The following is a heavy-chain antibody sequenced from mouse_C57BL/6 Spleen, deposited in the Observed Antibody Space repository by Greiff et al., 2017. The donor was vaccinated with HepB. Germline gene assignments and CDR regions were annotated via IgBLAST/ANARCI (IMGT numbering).Heavy chain of an antibody. CDR1: GYTFTSYT. CDR3: ARSGDYDAWFAY. D-gene: IGHD2-4*01. Sequence: QVQLQQSGAELARPGASVKMSCKASGYTFTSYTMHWVKQRPGQGLEWIGYINPSSGYTKYNQKFKGKATLTVDTSSSTAYMQLSSLTSEDSAVYYCARSGDYDAWFAYWGQGTLVTVSA. CDR2: INPSSGYT. J-gene: IGHJ3*01. V-gene: IGHV1-4*01.